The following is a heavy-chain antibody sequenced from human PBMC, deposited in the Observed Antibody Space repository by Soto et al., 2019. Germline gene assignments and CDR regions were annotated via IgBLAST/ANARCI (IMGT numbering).Heavy chain of an antibody. D-gene: IGHD2-15*01. V-gene: IGHV4-30-4*01. J-gene: IGHJ4*02. CDR1: GGSISSGDYY. CDR3: ARDRSKCSGGSCPLDY. CDR2: IYYSGST. Sequence: SETLSLTCTVSGGSISSGDYYWSWIRQPPGKGLEWIGYIYYSGSTYYNPSLKSRVTISVDTSKNQFSLKLSSVTAADTAVYYCARDRSKCSGGSCPLDYWGQGTLVTVSS.